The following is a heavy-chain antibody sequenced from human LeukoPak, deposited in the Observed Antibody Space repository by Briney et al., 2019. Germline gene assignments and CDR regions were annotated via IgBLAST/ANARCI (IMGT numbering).Heavy chain of an antibody. Sequence: SQTLSLTCTVSGGSISSGSYYWSWIRQPAGKGLEWIGRIYTSGSTNYNPSLKSRVTISVDTSKNQFSLKLSSVTAADTAVYYCARDNGGISEVAFDICGQGTMVTVSS. CDR1: GGSISSGSYY. CDR2: IYTSGST. V-gene: IGHV4-61*02. J-gene: IGHJ3*02. CDR3: ARDNGGISEVAFDI. D-gene: IGHD4-23*01.